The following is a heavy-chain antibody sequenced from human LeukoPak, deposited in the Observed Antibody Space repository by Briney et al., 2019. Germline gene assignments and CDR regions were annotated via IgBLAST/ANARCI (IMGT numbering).Heavy chain of an antibody. CDR3: ARRAGAYSHPYDY. V-gene: IGHV3-53*01. D-gene: IGHD4/OR15-4a*01. J-gene: IGHJ4*02. Sequence: GGSLRLSCTVSGFTVSSNSMSWVRQPPGKGLEWVSFIYGDNTHYSDSVKGRFTISRDNSKNTLYLQMNSLRAEDTAVYYCARRAGAYSHPYDYWGQGTLVTVSS. CDR2: IYGDNT. CDR1: GFTVSSNS.